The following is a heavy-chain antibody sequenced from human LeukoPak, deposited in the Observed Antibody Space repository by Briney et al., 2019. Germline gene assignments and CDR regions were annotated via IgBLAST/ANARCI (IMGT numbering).Heavy chain of an antibody. CDR1: GYTLTELS. D-gene: IGHD3-22*01. J-gene: IGHJ5*02. CDR2: FDPEDGET. V-gene: IGHV1-24*01. CDR3: ARVQQYYYDSSGYLGP. Sequence: ASVKVSCKVSGYTLTELSMHWVRQAPGKGLEWMGGFDPEDGETIYAQKFQGRVTMTEDTSTDTAYMELSSLRSEDTAVYYCARVQQYYYDSSGYLGPWGQGTLVTVSS.